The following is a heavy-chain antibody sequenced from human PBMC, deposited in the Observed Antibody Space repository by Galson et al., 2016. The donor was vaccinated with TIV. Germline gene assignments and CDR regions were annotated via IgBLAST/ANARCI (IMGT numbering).Heavy chain of an antibody. CDR1: GDTFSNYA. V-gene: IGHV1-69*06. J-gene: IGHJ3*02. CDR3: AREMYYYDSTAYYAFDI. Sequence: SVKVSCKASGDTFSNYAISWVRQAPGQGPEWMGRINPIFHTATYAQRLQGRVTIMADKSATTIYMELNSRRPEDTAVYYCAREMYYYDSTAYYAFDIWGQGTMVTVSS. D-gene: IGHD3-22*01. CDR2: INPIFHTA.